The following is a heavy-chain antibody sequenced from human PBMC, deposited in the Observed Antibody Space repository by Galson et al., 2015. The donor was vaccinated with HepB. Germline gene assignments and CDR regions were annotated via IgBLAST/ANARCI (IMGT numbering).Heavy chain of an antibody. V-gene: IGHV5-10-1*04. Sequence: QSGAEVKKPGESLRISCKGSGYSFTSYWISWVRQMPGKGLEWMGRIDPSDSDTRYSPSFQGQVTISADKSVSTAYLQWSSLKASDTAMYYCARLPGMVRGKGNWFDPWGQGTLVTVSS. J-gene: IGHJ5*02. D-gene: IGHD3-10*01. CDR2: IDPSDSDT. CDR3: ARLPGMVRGKGNWFDP. CDR1: GYSFTSYW.